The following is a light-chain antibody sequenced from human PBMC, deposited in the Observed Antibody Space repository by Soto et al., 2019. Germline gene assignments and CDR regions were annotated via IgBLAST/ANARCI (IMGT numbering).Light chain of an antibody. CDR3: QQSLSLPLT. V-gene: IGKV1-39*01. CDR1: QSIINY. J-gene: IGKJ1*01. Sequence: DIPMTQSPSSLSASVGDRVTIPCRASQSIINYLNWYQQRPGKAPKLLIYAASSLQSGVPSRFSGSGSGTDFTLTISSLQPEDSATYYCQQSLSLPLTFGQGTKVEI. CDR2: AAS.